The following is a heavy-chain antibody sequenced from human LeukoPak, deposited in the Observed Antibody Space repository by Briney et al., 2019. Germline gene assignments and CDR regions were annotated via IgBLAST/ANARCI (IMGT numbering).Heavy chain of an antibody. CDR3: ARLVGFDIVVVPAAMSYWFDP. D-gene: IGHD2-2*01. Sequence: SETLSLTCAVSGYSISSGYYWGWIRQPPGKGLEWIGSIYHSGSTYYNPSLKSRVTISVDTSKNQFSLTLSSVTAADTAVYYCARLVGFDIVVVPAAMSYWFDPWGQGTLVTVSS. J-gene: IGHJ5*02. CDR1: GYSISSGYY. V-gene: IGHV4-38-2*01. CDR2: IYHSGST.